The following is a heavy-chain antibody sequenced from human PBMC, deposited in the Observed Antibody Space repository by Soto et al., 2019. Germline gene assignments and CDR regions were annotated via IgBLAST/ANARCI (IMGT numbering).Heavy chain of an antibody. CDR3: AKAYDFWSGYPHDAFDI. CDR2: ISYDGSNK. CDR1: GLTFSSYG. Sequence: GGSLRLSCAASGLTFSSYGMHWVRQAPGKGLEWVAVISYDGSNKYYADSVKGRFTISRDNSKNTLYLQMNSLRAEDTAVYYCAKAYDFWSGYPHDAFDIWGQGTMVTVSS. J-gene: IGHJ3*02. V-gene: IGHV3-30*18. D-gene: IGHD3-3*01.